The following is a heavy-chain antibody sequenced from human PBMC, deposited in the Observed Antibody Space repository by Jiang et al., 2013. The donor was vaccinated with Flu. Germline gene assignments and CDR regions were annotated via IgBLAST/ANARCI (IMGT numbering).Heavy chain of an antibody. CDR2: IHSSGST. J-gene: IGHJ5*02. Sequence: LLKPSETLSLTCTVSDGSDSSGNYYWSWIRQPPGKGLEWIGYIHSSGSTNYNPSLKSRVTISVDTSKNQFSLKLSSVTAADTAVYYCARDGGSSWGGRWFDPWGQGTLVTVSS. V-gene: IGHV4-61*01. CDR3: ARDGGSSWGGRWFDP. CDR1: DGSDSSGNYY. D-gene: IGHD6-13*01.